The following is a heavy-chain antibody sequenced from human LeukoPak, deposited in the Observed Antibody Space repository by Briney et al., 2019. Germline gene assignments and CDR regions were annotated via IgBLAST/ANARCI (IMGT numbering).Heavy chain of an antibody. J-gene: IGHJ4*02. CDR3: ARAMGWLQNDY. CDR1: GFTFSSYA. Sequence: PGRSLRLSCAASGFTFSSYAMHWVRQAPGKGLEWVAVISYDGSNKYYADSVKGRFTISRDNSKNTLYLQMNSLRAEDTAVYYCARAMGWLQNDYWGQGTLVTVSS. D-gene: IGHD5-24*01. V-gene: IGHV3-30-3*01. CDR2: ISYDGSNK.